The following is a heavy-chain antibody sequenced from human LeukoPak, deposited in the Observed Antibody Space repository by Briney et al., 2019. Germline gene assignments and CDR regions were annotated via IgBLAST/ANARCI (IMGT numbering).Heavy chain of an antibody. J-gene: IGHJ4*02. V-gene: IGHV3-53*01. Sequence: GGSLRLSCAASGFTFSSYSMNWVRQAPGKGLEWVSVIYSGGSTYYADSVKGRFTISRDNSKNTLYLQMNSLRAEDTAVYYCARDLGTNWGQGTLVTVSS. CDR1: GFTFSSYS. CDR3: ARDLGTN. CDR2: IYSGGST.